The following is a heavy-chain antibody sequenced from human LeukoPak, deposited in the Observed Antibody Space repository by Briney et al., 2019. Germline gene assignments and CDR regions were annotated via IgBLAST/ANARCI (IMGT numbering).Heavy chain of an antibody. Sequence: PGGSLRHSCASSGFTVSSNYMSWVRQAPGKGLKWVSVIYSGGSTYYADSVKGRFTISRDNSKNTLYLQMDSLRAEDTAVYYCAKFTYVDFDYWGQGTLVTVSS. CDR2: IYSGGST. CDR3: AKFTYVDFDY. CDR1: GFTVSSNY. J-gene: IGHJ4*02. D-gene: IGHD3-16*01. V-gene: IGHV3-66*02.